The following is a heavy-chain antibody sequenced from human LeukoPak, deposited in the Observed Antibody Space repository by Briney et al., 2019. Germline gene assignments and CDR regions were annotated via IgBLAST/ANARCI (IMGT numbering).Heavy chain of an antibody. V-gene: IGHV4-34*01. CDR1: GGSFSGYY. Sequence: SETLSLTCAVYGGSFSGYYWSWIRQPPGKGLEWIGEINHSGSTNYNPSLKSRVTISVDTSKNQFSLKLSSVTAADTAVYYCARRPPRPRHSSSPYYFDYWGQGTLVTVSS. D-gene: IGHD6-13*01. CDR2: INHSGST. CDR3: ARRPPRPRHSSSPYYFDY. J-gene: IGHJ4*02.